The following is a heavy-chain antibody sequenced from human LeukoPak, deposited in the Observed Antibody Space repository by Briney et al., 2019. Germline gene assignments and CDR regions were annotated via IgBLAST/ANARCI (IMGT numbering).Heavy chain of an antibody. J-gene: IGHJ4*02. CDR1: GFTFSSYS. V-gene: IGHV3-21*01. CDR3: ARESTAMAPYIDY. CDR2: ISSSSSYI. D-gene: IGHD5-18*01. Sequence: PGGSLRLSCAASGFTFSSYSMNWVRQAPGKGLEWVSSISSSSSYIYYADSVKGRFTISRDNAKNSLYPQMNSLRAEDTAVYYCARESTAMAPYIDYWGQGTLVTVSS.